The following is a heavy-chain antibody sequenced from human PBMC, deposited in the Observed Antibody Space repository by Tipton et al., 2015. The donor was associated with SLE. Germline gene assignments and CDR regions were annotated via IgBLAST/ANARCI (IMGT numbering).Heavy chain of an antibody. CDR2: IFRSGNA. CDR1: GGSISSYH. D-gene: IGHD5-24*01. Sequence: TLSLTCTVSGGSISSYHWNWIRQPPGKGLEWIGYIFRSGNAYYNPSLKSRVTISLDMSTNQFSLRLDSATAADTAVYYCARGEMDVFDMWGQGTVVSVSS. V-gene: IGHV4-59*12. CDR3: ARGEMDVFDM. J-gene: IGHJ3*02.